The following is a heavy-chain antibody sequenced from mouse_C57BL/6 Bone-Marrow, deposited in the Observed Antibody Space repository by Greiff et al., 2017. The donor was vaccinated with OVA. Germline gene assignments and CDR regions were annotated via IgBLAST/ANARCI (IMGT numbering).Heavy chain of an antibody. CDR1: GFPFSDYY. J-gene: IGHJ1*03. CDR2: ISNGGGST. V-gene: IGHV5-12*01. D-gene: IGHD1-1*01. Sequence: NVVESGGGLVQPGGSLKLSCAASGFPFSDYYMYWVRQTPEKRLEWVAYISNGGGSTYYPDTVKGRFTISRDNAKNTLYLQMSRLKSEDTAMYYCARHGGSSYGWYFDVWGTGTTVTVSS. CDR3: ARHGGSSYGWYFDV.